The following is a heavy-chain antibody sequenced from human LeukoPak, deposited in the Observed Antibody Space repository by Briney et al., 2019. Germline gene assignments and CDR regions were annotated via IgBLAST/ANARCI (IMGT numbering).Heavy chain of an antibody. CDR1: GYTFTGYY. V-gene: IGHV1-2*02. Sequence: GASVKVSCKASGYTFTGYYMHWVRQAPGQGLEWMGWINPNSGGTNYAQKFQGRVTMTRDTSISTAYMELSRLRSDDTAVYYCARDQEDIVVVPAAIDYWGQGTLVTVSS. J-gene: IGHJ4*02. CDR2: INPNSGGT. CDR3: ARDQEDIVVVPAAIDY. D-gene: IGHD2-2*02.